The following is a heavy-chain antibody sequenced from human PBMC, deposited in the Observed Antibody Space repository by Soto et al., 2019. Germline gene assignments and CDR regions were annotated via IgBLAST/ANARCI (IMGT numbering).Heavy chain of an antibody. V-gene: IGHV4-30-2*01. D-gene: IGHD6-13*01. CDR2: IYHSGST. CDR1: GGSISSGGYS. Sequence: PSETLSLTCAVSGGSISSGGYSWSWIRQPPGKGLEWIGYIYHSGSTYYNPSLKSRVTISVDRSKNQFSLKLSSVTAADTAVYYRARDSAKYYSSSWYGAFDIWGQGTMVNV. J-gene: IGHJ3*02. CDR3: ARDSAKYYSSSWYGAFDI.